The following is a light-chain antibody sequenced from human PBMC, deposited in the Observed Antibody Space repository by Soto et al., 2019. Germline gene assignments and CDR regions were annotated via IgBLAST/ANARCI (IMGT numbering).Light chain of an antibody. J-gene: IGLJ3*02. Sequence: QSVLTQPPSVSWAPGQRATISCTGTSSNIGAGYDVHWYQQLPGTAPKLLIAAVTSRPSGVPDRFSGSKSGTSAYLAITGLQAEDEADYYCQSFDSSLSGWVFGGGTKVTVL. CDR3: QSFDSSLSGWV. CDR2: AVT. CDR1: SSNIGAGYD. V-gene: IGLV1-40*01.